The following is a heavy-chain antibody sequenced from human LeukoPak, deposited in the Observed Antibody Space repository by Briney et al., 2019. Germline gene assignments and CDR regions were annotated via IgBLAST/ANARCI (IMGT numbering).Heavy chain of an antibody. Sequence: GRSLRLSCAASGFTFTNYGMHWVRQAPGQGLEWVAIISFDGRIEYYVDSVKGRFTISRDKSKNTLYLQMNSLRPEDTAVYYCAKERASMGADAFDIWGQGTMVTVSS. D-gene: IGHD1-26*01. V-gene: IGHV3-30*18. J-gene: IGHJ3*02. CDR2: ISFDGRIE. CDR3: AKERASMGADAFDI. CDR1: GFTFTNYG.